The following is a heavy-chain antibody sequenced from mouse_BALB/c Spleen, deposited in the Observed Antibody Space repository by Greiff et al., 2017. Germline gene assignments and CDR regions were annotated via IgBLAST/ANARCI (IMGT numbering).Heavy chain of an antibody. J-gene: IGHJ4*01. V-gene: IGHV10-1*02. CDR2: IRSKSNNYAT. Sequence: EVQRVESGGGLVQPKGLLKLSCAASGFTFNTYAMNWVRQAPGKGLEWVARIRSKSNNYATYYADSGKDRITNSRYDSESMLYLQMNNLETEDTAMYCCVSSTVVPMDYWGQGTSVTVSS. D-gene: IGHD1-1*01. CDR1: GFTFNTYA. CDR3: VSSTVVPMDY.